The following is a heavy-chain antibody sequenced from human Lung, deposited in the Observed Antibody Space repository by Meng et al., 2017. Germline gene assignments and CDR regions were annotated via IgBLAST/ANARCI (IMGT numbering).Heavy chain of an antibody. CDR3: ARAYYFDSSGYFWDF. Sequence: SGPTLVKPTQTLTLTCTFSGFSLSTSGVGMGWIRQPPGKALEWLALIYWNDAKLYSPSLRNRLAITKDTSKNQVVLTLTNMEPVDTATYYCARAYYFDSSGYFWDFWGQGTLVTVSS. CDR2: IYWNDAK. CDR1: GFSLSTSGVG. D-gene: IGHD3-22*01. V-gene: IGHV2-5*01. J-gene: IGHJ4*02.